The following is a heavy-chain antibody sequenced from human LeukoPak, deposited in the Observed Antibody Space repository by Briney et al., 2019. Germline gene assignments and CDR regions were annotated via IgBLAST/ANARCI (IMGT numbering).Heavy chain of an antibody. J-gene: IGHJ5*02. CDR2: IYYSGST. D-gene: IGHD2-21*02. CDR1: GGSICSGGYY. CDR3: ARGLLFSWFDP. Sequence: PSETLSLTCTVSGGSICSGGYYWSWIRQHPGKGLEWIGYIYYSGSTYYNPSLKSRVTISVDTSKNQFSLKLSSVTAADTAVYYCARGLLFSWFDPWGQGTLVTVSS. V-gene: IGHV4-31*03.